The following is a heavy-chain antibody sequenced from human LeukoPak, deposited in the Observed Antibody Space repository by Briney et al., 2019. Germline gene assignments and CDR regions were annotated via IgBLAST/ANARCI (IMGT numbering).Heavy chain of an antibody. Sequence: ASVKVSCKASGYTFTNFDINWVRQAPGQGLEWMGWFNPNSGNSGFAPNFQARVIMTRNTSIGTVYMELTSLRFDDTAVYYCARESRRYCSSSSCRGILDMWGQGTMITVS. D-gene: IGHD2-2*01. CDR3: ARESRRYCSSSSCRGILDM. J-gene: IGHJ3*02. CDR1: GYTFTNFD. V-gene: IGHV1-8*01. CDR2: FNPNSGNS.